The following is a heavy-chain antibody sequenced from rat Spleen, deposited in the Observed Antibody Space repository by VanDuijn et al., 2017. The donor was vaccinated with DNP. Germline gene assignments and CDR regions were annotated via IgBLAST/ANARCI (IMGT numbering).Heavy chain of an antibody. CDR1: GFTFNTYW. V-gene: IGHV5-58*01. Sequence: EVQLVESGGDLVQPGRSLKLSCVASGFTFNTYWMFWVRQAPGKGLEWVASINPDGASTYYLDSVKGRFTIPRDNAEKTVYLQMDSLRSEDTATYYCTKDLRWYAMDAWGQGTSVTVSA. J-gene: IGHJ4*01. D-gene: IGHD1-11*01. CDR2: INPDGAST. CDR3: TKDLRWYAMDA.